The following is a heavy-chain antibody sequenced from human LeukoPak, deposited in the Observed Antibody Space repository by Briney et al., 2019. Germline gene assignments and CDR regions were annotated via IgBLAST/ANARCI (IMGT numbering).Heavy chain of an antibody. CDR2: ISGSGGST. CDR3: ASVGRDDYKGAIIDP. CDR1: GFTFSSYA. J-gene: IGHJ5*02. V-gene: IGHV3-23*01. Sequence: PGGSLRLSCAASGFTFSSYAMSWVRQAPGKGLEWVSAISGSGGSTYYADSVKGRFTISRDNSKNTLYLQMNSPRAEDTAVYYCASVGRDDYKGAIIDPWGQGTLVTVSS. D-gene: IGHD5-24*01.